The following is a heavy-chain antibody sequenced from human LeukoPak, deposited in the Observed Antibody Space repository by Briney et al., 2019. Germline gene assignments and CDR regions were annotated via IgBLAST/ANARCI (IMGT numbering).Heavy chain of an antibody. CDR1: GFTFGDYA. J-gene: IGHJ4*02. Sequence: SGGSLRLSCTASGFTFGDYAMSWFRQAPGKGLEGVGFIRSKAYGGTTEYAASVKGRFTISRDDSKSIAYLQMNSLKTEDTAVYYCTRDLGLEPLDYWGQGTLVTVSS. CDR3: TRDLGLEPLDY. CDR2: IRSKAYGGTT. V-gene: IGHV3-49*03. D-gene: IGHD1-1*01.